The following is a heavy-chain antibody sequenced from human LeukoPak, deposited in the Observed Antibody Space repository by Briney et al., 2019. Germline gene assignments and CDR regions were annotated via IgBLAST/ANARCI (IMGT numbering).Heavy chain of an antibody. D-gene: IGHD3-10*01. V-gene: IGHV3-30-3*01. J-gene: IGHJ4*02. CDR2: ISYDGSNK. CDR1: GFTFSSSA. CDR3: ASDRGSGSFTISFFDY. Sequence: GGSLRLSCAASGFTFSSSAMHWVRQAPGKGLEWVAFISYDGSNKHYADSVKGRFTISRDNSKNTLYLQMNSLRAEDTAMYYCASDRGSGSFTISFFDYWGQGTVVTVSS.